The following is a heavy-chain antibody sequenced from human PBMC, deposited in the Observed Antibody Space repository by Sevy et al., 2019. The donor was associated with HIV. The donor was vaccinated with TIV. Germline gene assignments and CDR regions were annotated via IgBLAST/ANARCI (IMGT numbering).Heavy chain of an antibody. CDR2: IGSSGSTI. CDR1: GFTFSSYE. V-gene: IGHV3-48*03. CDR3: ARVVYVDTSMVSAFDI. J-gene: IGHJ3*02. D-gene: IGHD5-18*01. Sequence: GGSLRLSCAASGFTFSSYEMNWVRQAPGKGLEWVSYIGSSGSTIYYADSVKGRFTISRDNAKNSLYLQMNSLRVEDTAIYYCARVVYVDTSMVSAFDIWGQGTMVTVSS.